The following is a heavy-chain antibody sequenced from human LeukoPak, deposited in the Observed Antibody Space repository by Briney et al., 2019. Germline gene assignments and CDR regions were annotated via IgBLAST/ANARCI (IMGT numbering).Heavy chain of an antibody. D-gene: IGHD6-13*01. V-gene: IGHV3-21*01. CDR2: ISSSSSYI. J-gene: IGHJ4*02. CDR3: ARALAAAADY. CDR1: GFTFSSYS. Sequence: GGSLRLSCAASGFTFSSYSMNWVRQAPGKGLEWVSSISSSSSYIYYADSVKGRFTISRDNAKNSLYLQMNSLGAEDTAVYYCARALAAAADYWGRGTLVTVSS.